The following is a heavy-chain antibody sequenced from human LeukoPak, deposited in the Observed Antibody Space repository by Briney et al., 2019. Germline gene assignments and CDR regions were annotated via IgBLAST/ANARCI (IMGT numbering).Heavy chain of an antibody. J-gene: IGHJ3*02. V-gene: IGHV4-31*03. Sequence: NPSETLSLTCTVSGGSISSGGYYWSWIRQHPGKGLEWIGYIYYSGSTYYNPSLKSRVNISVDTSKNQFSLKLSSVTAADTAVYYCARESPRGTVTGPAIHDAFDIWGQGTMVTVSS. CDR3: ARESPRGTVTGPAIHDAFDI. D-gene: IGHD4-17*01. CDR2: IYYSGST. CDR1: GGSISSGGYY.